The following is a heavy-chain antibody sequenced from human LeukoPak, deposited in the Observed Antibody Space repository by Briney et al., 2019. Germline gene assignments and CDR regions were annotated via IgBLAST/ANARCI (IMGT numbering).Heavy chain of an antibody. Sequence: GGSLRLSCAASGFTVSSNYMSWVRQAPGKGLEWVSVNYSGGSTYYADSVKGRFTISRDNSKNTLYLQMNSLRAEDTAVYYCARGLAAAGNFDYWGQGTLVTVSS. CDR2: NYSGGST. J-gene: IGHJ4*02. V-gene: IGHV3-66*01. D-gene: IGHD6-13*01. CDR3: ARGLAAAGNFDY. CDR1: GFTVSSNY.